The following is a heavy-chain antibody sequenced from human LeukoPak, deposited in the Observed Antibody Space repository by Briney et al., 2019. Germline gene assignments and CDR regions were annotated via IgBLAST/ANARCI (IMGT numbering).Heavy chain of an antibody. Sequence: GASVKVSCKASGYSFTGYYMHWVRQAPGQGLEWMGWINPNSGGTNYAQKLQGRVTMTTDTSTSTVYMELRSLRSDDTAVYYCARVGSGLRVSGWFDSWGQGTLVTVSS. D-gene: IGHD3-16*01. CDR3: ARVGSGLRVSGWFDS. J-gene: IGHJ5*01. V-gene: IGHV1-2*02. CDR1: GYSFTGYY. CDR2: INPNSGGT.